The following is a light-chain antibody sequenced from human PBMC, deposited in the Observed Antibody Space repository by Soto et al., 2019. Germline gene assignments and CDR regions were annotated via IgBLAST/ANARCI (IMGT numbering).Light chain of an antibody. CDR1: PSVSRSF. CDR3: QQYGSSAGYT. J-gene: IGKJ2*01. CDR2: GAS. V-gene: IGKV3-20*01. Sequence: EIVLTQSPGTLSLSLGERATLSCRASPSVSRSFLTWYQQKPGQAPRLLIYGASSRATGIPDRFSGSGSGTDFTLTISRLEPEDFSVYYCQQYGSSAGYTFGQGTKLEIK.